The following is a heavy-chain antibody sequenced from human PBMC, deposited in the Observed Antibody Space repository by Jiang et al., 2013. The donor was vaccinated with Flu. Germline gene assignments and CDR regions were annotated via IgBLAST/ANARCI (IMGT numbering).Heavy chain of an antibody. D-gene: IGHD1-26*01. J-gene: IGHJ4*02. CDR2: IYHSGST. Sequence: GSGLVKPSETLSLTCTVSGYSISSNYYWGWIRQSPGKGLEWIGSIYHSGSTHYNPSLESRVTISVVPSDNQFFLKLASVTAADTAVYYCARRLAPGATDRFDYWGQGPWSPSP. CDR3: ARRLAPGATDRFDY. V-gene: IGHV4-38-2*02. CDR1: GYSISSNYY.